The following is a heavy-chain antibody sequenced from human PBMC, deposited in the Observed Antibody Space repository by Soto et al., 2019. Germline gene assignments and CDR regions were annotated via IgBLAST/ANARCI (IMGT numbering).Heavy chain of an antibody. D-gene: IGHD5-12*01. J-gene: IGHJ5*02. Sequence: GPLLLPCSAPGCTFSSYEMNWVRQAPGKGLEWVSYISSSGSTIYYADSVKGRFTISRDNAKNSLYLQMNSLRAEDTAVYYCARGANSGYDFRDWFDPWGQGTLVTVHS. V-gene: IGHV3-48*03. CDR1: GCTFSSYE. CDR2: ISSSGSTI. CDR3: ARGANSGYDFRDWFDP.